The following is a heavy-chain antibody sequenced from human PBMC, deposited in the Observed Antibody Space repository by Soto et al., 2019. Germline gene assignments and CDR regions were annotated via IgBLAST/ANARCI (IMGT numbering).Heavy chain of an antibody. D-gene: IGHD2-21*01. V-gene: IGHV1-2*02. Sequence: QVQLVQSGAEVKKPGASVKVSCEASGYTFTDYFIHWVRQAPGQGLEWIGWINPYSGGADLSQKFQGRVTMSRDTSISTAYMEVSSLRSDDTAVFYCARLMHYSHSGGSSHCGFDMWGQGTLVTVSS. CDR3: ARLMHYSHSGGSSHCGFDM. CDR2: INPYSGGA. CDR1: GYTFTDYF. J-gene: IGHJ3*02.